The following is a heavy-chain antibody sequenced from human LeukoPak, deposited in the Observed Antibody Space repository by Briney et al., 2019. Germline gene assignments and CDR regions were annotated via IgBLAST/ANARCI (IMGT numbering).Heavy chain of an antibody. CDR2: IYYSGST. V-gene: IGHV4-59*01. D-gene: IGHD5-18*01. CDR3: ARDRSYEGLNWFDP. CDR1: GGSISSYD. J-gene: IGHJ5*02. Sequence: SETLSLTCTVSGGSISSYDWSWIRQPPGKGLEWIGYIYYSGSTNYNPSLKSRVTISVDTSKNQFSLKLSSVTAADTAVYYCARDRSYEGLNWFDPWGQGTLVTVSS.